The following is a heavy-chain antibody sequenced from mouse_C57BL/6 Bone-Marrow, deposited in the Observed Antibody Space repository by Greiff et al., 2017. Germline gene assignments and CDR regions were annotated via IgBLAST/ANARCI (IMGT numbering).Heavy chain of an antibody. Sequence: QVQLQQPGAELVRPGSSVKLSCKASGYTFTSYWMHWVKQRPIQGLEWIGNIDPSDSDTHYNQKFKDKDTVTVDKSSSTAYMQLSSLTSEDSAVYDCASVYFAYYAIDKWGQGTSVTVSA. CDR2: IDPSDSDT. CDR3: ASVYFAYYAIDK. V-gene: IGHV1-52*01. CDR1: GYTFTSYW. J-gene: IGHJ4*01. D-gene: IGHD1-1*01.